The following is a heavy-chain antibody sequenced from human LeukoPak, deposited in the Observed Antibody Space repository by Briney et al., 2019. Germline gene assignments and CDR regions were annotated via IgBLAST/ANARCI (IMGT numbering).Heavy chain of an antibody. CDR2: INDRGSTRS. Sequence: SETLSLTCTVSGGSISSSSYYWGWIRQPPGKGLEWIGEINDRGSTRSSYNPSLKSRVTISVDTSKNQFSLKLSSVTAADTAVYYCARGRDVLRFLEWYRVYFDYWGQGTQVTVSS. CDR3: ARGRDVLRFLEWYRVYFDY. D-gene: IGHD3-3*01. J-gene: IGHJ4*02. CDR1: GGSISSSSYY. V-gene: IGHV4-39*07.